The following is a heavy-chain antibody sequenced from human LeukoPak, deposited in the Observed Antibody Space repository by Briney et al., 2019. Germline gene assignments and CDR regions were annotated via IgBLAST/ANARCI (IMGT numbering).Heavy chain of an antibody. CDR3: ARSQGAFDI. J-gene: IGHJ3*02. CDR1: GGSFSGYY. V-gene: IGHV4-34*01. Sequence: SETLSLTCAVYGGSFSGYYWSWIRQPPGKGLEWIGEINHSGSTNYNPSLKSRVTISVDTSKNQFSLKLSSVTVADTAVYYCARSQGAFDIWGQGTMVTVSS. CDR2: INHSGST.